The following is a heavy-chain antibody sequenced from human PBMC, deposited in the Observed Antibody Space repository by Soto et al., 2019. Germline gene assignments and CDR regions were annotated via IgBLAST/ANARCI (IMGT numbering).Heavy chain of an antibody. CDR3: ARTDRVTTNGFDP. CDR2: INHRGST. V-gene: IGHV4-34*02. J-gene: IGHJ5*02. D-gene: IGHD5-12*01. CDR1: GESFIGYY. Sequence: QVHLQQWGAGLLKPSETLSLTCAVYGESFIGYYWTWIRQPPGKGLEWIGEINHRGSTNYNPSLKSRVTISIDTSKNQFSLKLTSVTAADTSVYYCARTDRVTTNGFDPWGQGTLVTVSS.